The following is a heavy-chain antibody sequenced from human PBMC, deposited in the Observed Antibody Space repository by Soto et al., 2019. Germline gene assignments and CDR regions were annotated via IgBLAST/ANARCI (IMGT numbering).Heavy chain of an antibody. D-gene: IGHD1-1*01. CDR3: TTELNDMQAFDI. Sequence: QVQLVESGGGVVQPGRYLRLSRVASGITFTTYGMHWVRQAPGKGLEWVAMTWNDGSHKYYADPVKDRFTISRDNFKNTLYLQINSLRDEDSAVYYCTTELNDMQAFDIWGQATMVTVSS. J-gene: IGHJ3*02. V-gene: IGHV3-33*01. CDR1: GITFTTYG. CDR2: TWNDGSHK.